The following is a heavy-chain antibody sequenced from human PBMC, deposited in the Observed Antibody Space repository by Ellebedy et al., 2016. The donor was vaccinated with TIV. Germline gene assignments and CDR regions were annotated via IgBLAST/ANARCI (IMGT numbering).Heavy chain of an antibody. CDR3: AREWDY. J-gene: IGHJ4*02. V-gene: IGHV4-34*01. CDR1: GGSFIDYN. CDR2: INHGGST. Sequence: MPSETMSLTCAVYGGSFIDYNWSWIRQPPGKGLEWIGKINHGGSTNYNPSLKSRVTISIDTSKNQFSLKLRSVTAADTALYYCAREWDYWGQGTLVTVSS. D-gene: IGHD2-8*01.